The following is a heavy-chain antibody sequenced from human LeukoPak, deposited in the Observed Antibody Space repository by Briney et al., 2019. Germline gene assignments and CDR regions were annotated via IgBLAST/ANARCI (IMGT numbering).Heavy chain of an antibody. Sequence: PGRSLRLSCAASGFTFSSYGMHWVRQAPGKGLEWVAVIWYDGSNKYYADSVKGRFTISRDNSKNTLYLRMNSLRAEDTAVYYCARGQQQLSSWGQGTLVTVSS. V-gene: IGHV3-33*01. D-gene: IGHD6-13*01. J-gene: IGHJ4*02. CDR1: GFTFSSYG. CDR2: IWYDGSNK. CDR3: ARGQQQLSS.